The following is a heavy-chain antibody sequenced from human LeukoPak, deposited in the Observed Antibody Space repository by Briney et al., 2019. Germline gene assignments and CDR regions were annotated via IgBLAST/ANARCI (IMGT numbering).Heavy chain of an antibody. J-gene: IGHJ4*02. Sequence: ASVKVSCKASGGTFSSYAISWVRQAPGQGLEWMGWMNPNSGNTGYAQKFQGRVTMTRNTSISTAYMEPSSLRSEDTAVYYCARGPFLELRHWGQGTLVTVSS. D-gene: IGHD1-7*01. CDR3: ARGPFLELRH. V-gene: IGHV1-8*02. CDR1: GGTFSSYA. CDR2: MNPNSGNT.